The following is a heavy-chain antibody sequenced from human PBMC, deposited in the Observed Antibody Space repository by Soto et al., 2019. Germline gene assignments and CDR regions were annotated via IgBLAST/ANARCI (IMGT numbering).Heavy chain of an antibody. CDR3: AMYSGSLTGFDY. Sequence: PSETLSLTCTVSGGSISSGGYYWSWIRQHPGKGLEWIGYIYYSGSTYYNPSLKSRVTISVDTSKNQFSLKLSSVTAADTAVYYCAMYSGSLTGFDYWGQGTLVTVSS. J-gene: IGHJ4*02. D-gene: IGHD1-26*01. V-gene: IGHV4-31*03. CDR2: IYYSGST. CDR1: GGSISSGGYY.